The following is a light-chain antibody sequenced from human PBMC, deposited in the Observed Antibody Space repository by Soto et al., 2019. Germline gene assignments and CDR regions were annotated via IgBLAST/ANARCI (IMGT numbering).Light chain of an antibody. Sequence: IQMTQSPSTLSASVGDTVTLTCRSSQMIARWLAWYQQKPGTAPRLIIYDATSLQSGVPSRFSASASGTDFTLTISSLHPDDFATYYCLQYNTFPHTFGQVTKVDIK. CDR3: LQYNTFPHT. J-gene: IGKJ2*01. CDR2: DAT. V-gene: IGKV1-5*01. CDR1: QMIARW.